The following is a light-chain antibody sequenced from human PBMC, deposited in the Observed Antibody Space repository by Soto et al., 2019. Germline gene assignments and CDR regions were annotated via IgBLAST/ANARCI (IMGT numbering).Light chain of an antibody. CDR1: QSISSY. J-gene: IGKJ4*01. Sequence: DIRFTHSPSSLCLSLGDRGSVTCLASQSISSYLNWYQQKPGKAPKLLIYAASSLQSGVPSRFTGSGSGTDFTLTISSLQPEDFATYYCQQSYSQPKPFGGGTKVDIK. V-gene: IGKV1-39*01. CDR3: QQSYSQPKP. CDR2: AAS.